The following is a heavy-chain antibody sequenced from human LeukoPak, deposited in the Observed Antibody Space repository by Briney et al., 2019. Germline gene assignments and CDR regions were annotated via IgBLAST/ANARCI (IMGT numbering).Heavy chain of an antibody. D-gene: IGHD2-2*01. J-gene: IGHJ5*02. CDR3: AREDCSSTSCYWFDP. CDR1: GYTFTDYY. Sequence: ASVKISCKVSGYTFTDYYMHWVRQAPGQGLEWMGWINPNSGGTNYAQKFQGRVTMTRDTSISTAYMELSRLRSDDTAVYYCAREDCSSTSCYWFDPWGQGTLVTVSS. V-gene: IGHV1-2*02. CDR2: INPNSGGT.